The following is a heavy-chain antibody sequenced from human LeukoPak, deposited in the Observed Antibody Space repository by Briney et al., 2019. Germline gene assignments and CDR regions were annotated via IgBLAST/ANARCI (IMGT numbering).Heavy chain of an antibody. D-gene: IGHD4-17*01. Sequence: ASVKVSCKASGYTFTSYDFNWVRQAPGQGLEWLGWMNPNSGDTGYAQRFQGRVSMTRDTSITTAYMELSSLGSDDTAIYYCARNTPNYGDFDFWGQGTLVTVSS. CDR1: GYTFTSYD. CDR2: MNPNSGDT. CDR3: ARNTPNYGDFDF. V-gene: IGHV1-8*01. J-gene: IGHJ4*02.